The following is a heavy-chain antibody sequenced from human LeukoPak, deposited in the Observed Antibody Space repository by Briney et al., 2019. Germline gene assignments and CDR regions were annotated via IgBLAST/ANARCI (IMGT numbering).Heavy chain of an antibody. Sequence: SGGSLRLSCAAFEFSVGSNYMTWVRQAPGKGLEWVSLIYSGGSTYYADSVKGRFTISRDNSKNTLYLQMNSLRAEDTAVYYCARVGAVGGVFRAFDIWGQGTMVTVSS. V-gene: IGHV3-66*01. CDR3: ARVGAVGGVFRAFDI. CDR2: IYSGGST. CDR1: EFSVGSNY. D-gene: IGHD3-16*01. J-gene: IGHJ3*02.